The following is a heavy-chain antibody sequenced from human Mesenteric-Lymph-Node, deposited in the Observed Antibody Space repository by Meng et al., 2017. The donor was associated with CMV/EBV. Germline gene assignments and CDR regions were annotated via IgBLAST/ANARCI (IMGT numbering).Heavy chain of an antibody. Sequence: SETLSLTCTVSGGFVSSGTYYWSWIRQPPGKGLEWIGYIHYGGNTYYNPSLKSRVTISIDTSKNQFSLKLTSVTAADTAVYYCAVRRRTVFLPDVYYWFDPWGQGTLVTVSS. V-gene: IGHV4-30-4*08. CDR2: IHYGGNT. CDR3: AVRRRTVFLPDVYYWFDP. CDR1: GGFVSSGTYY. J-gene: IGHJ5*02. D-gene: IGHD5-24*01.